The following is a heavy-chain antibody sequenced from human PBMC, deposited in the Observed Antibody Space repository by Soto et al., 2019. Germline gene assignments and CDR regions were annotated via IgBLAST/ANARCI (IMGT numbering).Heavy chain of an antibody. CDR2: INPSGGST. CDR1: GYTFTSYY. V-gene: IGHV1-46*01. Sequence: QVPLVQSGAEVKKPGASVKVSCKASGYTFTSYYMHWVRQAPGQGLEWMGIINPSGGSTSYAQKFQGRVTMTRDTSTSTVYMELSSLRSEDTAVYYCARGGLGYCSSTSCYEVDYWGQGTLVTVSS. CDR3: ARGGLGYCSSTSCYEVDY. D-gene: IGHD2-2*01. J-gene: IGHJ4*02.